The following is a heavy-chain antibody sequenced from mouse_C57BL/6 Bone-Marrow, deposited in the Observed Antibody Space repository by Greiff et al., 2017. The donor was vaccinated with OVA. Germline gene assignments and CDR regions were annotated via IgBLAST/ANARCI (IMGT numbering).Heavy chain of an antibody. V-gene: IGHV5-15*01. CDR3: ARYSNYVRGYYFDY. CDR2: ISNLAYSI. D-gene: IGHD2-5*01. J-gene: IGHJ2*01. CDR1: GFTFSDYG. Sequence: EVKLQESGGGLVQPGGSLKLSCAASGFTFSDYGMAWVRQAPRKGPEWVAFISNLAYSIYYADTVTGRFTISRENAKNTLYLEMSSLRSEDTAMYYCARYSNYVRGYYFDYWGQGTTLTVSS.